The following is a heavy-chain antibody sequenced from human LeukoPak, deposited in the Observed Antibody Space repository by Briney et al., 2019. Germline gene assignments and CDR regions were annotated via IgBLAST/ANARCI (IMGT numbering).Heavy chain of an antibody. CDR1: GGSISSYY. V-gene: IGHV4-59*08. D-gene: IGHD2-15*01. CDR3: ARRAGYCSGCSCYHLYAFDI. Sequence: KPSETLSLTCTVSGGSISSYYWSWIRQPPGKGLEWIGYIYYRGSTNYNPSLKSRVTISVDTSKNQFPLKLSSVTAADTAVYYCARRAGYCSGCSCYHLYAFDIWAQGTMVSVSS. J-gene: IGHJ3*02. CDR2: IYYRGST.